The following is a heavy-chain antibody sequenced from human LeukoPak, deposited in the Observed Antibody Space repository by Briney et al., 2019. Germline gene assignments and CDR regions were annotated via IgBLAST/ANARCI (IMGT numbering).Heavy chain of an antibody. J-gene: IGHJ4*02. V-gene: IGHV3-7*01. CDR3: ASGRQLGY. Sequence: GGSLSLSCAASGFTSSNYWMSWVRQAPGKGLEWVANIKEDGSEKYYVDSAKGRFTISRDNARNSLYLQMNSLRAEDTAVYYCASGRQLGYWGQGTLVTVSS. CDR2: IKEDGSEK. D-gene: IGHD6-13*01. CDR1: GFTSSNYW.